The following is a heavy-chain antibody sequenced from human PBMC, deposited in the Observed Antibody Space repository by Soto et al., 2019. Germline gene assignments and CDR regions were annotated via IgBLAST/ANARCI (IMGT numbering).Heavy chain of an antibody. J-gene: IGHJ4*02. CDR1: GFTFSSYA. Sequence: GGSLRLSCAASGFTFSSYAMSWVRQAPGKGLEWVSAISGSGGSTYYADSVKGRFTISRDNSKNTLYLQMNSLRAEDTAVYYWDKRFVDWAQNYYFDYWGQGTLVTVSS. V-gene: IGHV3-23*01. CDR2: ISGSGGST. CDR3: DKRFVDWAQNYYFDY. D-gene: IGHD3-9*01.